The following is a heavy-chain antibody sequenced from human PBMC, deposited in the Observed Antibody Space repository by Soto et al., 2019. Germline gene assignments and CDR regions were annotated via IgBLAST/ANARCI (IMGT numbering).Heavy chain of an antibody. CDR1: GFTFSTYW. J-gene: IGHJ6*02. Sequence: GGSLRLSCVGSGFTFSTYWMHWVRQAPGTGLVWVSRINSDGSSRSYADSVKGRFTISRDNAKNTLYLQMNSLRAEDTAVYFCARDRNYVLDVWGQGTTVTVSS. D-gene: IGHD1-7*01. V-gene: IGHV3-74*01. CDR2: INSDGSSR. CDR3: ARDRNYVLDV.